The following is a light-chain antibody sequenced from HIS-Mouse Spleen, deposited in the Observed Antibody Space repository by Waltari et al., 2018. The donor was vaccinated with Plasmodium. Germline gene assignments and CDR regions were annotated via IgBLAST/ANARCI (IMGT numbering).Light chain of an antibody. CDR3: QQLNSYPYT. J-gene: IGKJ2*01. CDR1: QGISSY. Sequence: DIQLTQSPFFLPASVGERVTITFRASQGISSYLAWYQQKPGKAPKLLIYAASTLQSGVPSRFSGSGSGTEFTLTISSLQPEDFATYYCQQLNSYPYTFGQGTKLEIK. V-gene: IGKV1-9*01. CDR2: AAS.